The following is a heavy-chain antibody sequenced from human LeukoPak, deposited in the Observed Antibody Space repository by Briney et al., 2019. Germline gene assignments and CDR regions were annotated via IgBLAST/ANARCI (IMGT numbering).Heavy chain of an antibody. J-gene: IGHJ4*02. CDR3: ATDLAVGATTDFDY. D-gene: IGHD1-26*01. V-gene: IGHV1-46*01. CDR1: GYTFTSYY. CDR2: IIPILRSA. Sequence: GASVKVSCKASGYTFTSYYMHWVRQAPGQGLEWLGGIIPILRSASYAQKFRGRLRMTSDESTTTAYMELSSLSSDDTAVYYCATDLAVGATTDFDYWGQGTLVTVSS.